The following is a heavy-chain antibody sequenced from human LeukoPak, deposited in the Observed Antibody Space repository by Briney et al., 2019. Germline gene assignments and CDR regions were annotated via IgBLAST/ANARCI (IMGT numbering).Heavy chain of an antibody. CDR3: ARDFGFWSGPNWFDP. V-gene: IGHV4-61*02. CDR1: GGAISSGSYY. CDR2: IYTSGST. D-gene: IGHD3-3*01. J-gene: IGHJ5*02. Sequence: SETLSLTCTVSGGAISSGSYYWSWIRQPAGKGLEWIGRIYTSGSTNYNPSLKSRVTISVDTSKHQFSLKLSSVTAADTAVYYCARDFGFWSGPNWFDPWGQGTLVTVSS.